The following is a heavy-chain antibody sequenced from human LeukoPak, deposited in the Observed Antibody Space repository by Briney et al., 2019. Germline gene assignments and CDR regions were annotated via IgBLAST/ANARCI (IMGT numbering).Heavy chain of an antibody. CDR3: ARTAARRFDY. V-gene: IGHV1-2*06. Sequence: ASVTVSCKASGYTFTGYYMHWVRQAPGQGLEWMGRINPNSGGTNYAQKFQGRVTMTRDTSISTAYMELSSLRSDDTAVYYCARTAARRFDYWGQGTLVTVSS. CDR1: GYTFTGYY. CDR2: INPNSGGT. D-gene: IGHD6-6*01. J-gene: IGHJ4*02.